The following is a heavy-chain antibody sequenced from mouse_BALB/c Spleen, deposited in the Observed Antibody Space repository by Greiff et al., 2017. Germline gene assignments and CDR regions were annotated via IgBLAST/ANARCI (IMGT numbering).Heavy chain of an antibody. D-gene: IGHD2-3*01. CDR3: ARGDDGYYYAMDY. V-gene: IGHV5-15*02. J-gene: IGHJ4*01. CDR1: GFTFSDYG. Sequence: DVQLQESGGGLVQPGGSRKLSCAASGFTFSDYGMAWVRQAPGKGPEWVAFISNLAYSIYYADTVTGRFTISRENAKNTLYLEMSSLRSEDTAMYYCARGDDGYYYAMDYWGEGTSVTVSS. CDR2: ISNLAYSI.